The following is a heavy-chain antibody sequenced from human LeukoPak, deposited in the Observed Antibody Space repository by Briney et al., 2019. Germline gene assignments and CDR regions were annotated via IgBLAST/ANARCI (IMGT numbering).Heavy chain of an antibody. J-gene: IGHJ3*02. D-gene: IGHD3-10*01. CDR3: AESLLFGDYYGSGTLGAFDI. CDR1: GFTFSSYA. CDR2: ISGSGGST. V-gene: IGHV3-23*01. Sequence: GGSLRLSCAASGFTFSSYAMHWVRQAPGKGLEWVSAISGSGGSTYYADSVKGRFTISRDNSKNTLYLQMNSLRAEDTAVYYCAESLLFGDYYGSGTLGAFDIWGQGTMVTVSS.